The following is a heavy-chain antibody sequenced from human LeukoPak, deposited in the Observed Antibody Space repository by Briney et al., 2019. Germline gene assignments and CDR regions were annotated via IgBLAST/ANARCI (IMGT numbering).Heavy chain of an antibody. CDR1: GFTFTSSA. J-gene: IGHJ3*02. CDR2: IVVGSGNT. D-gene: IGHD3-3*01. CDR3: AAKGVHYDFWSGYYGADAFDI. V-gene: IGHV1-58*02. Sequence: ASVKVSCKASGFTFTSSAMQWVRQARGQRLEWIGWIVVGSGNTNYAQKFQERVTITRDMSTSTAYMELSSLRSEDTAVYYCAAKGVHYDFWSGYYGADAFDIWGQGTIVTVSS.